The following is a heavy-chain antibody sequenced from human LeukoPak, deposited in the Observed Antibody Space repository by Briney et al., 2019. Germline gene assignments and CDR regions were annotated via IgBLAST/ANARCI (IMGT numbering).Heavy chain of an antibody. Sequence: SGPTLVKPTQTLTLTCTFSGFSLSTSGVGVGWIRQPPGKALEWLALIYWNDDKRYSPSLKSRLTITKDTSKNQVVLTMTNMDPVDTATYYCAHRFLEWLSHDAFDIWGRGTMVTVSS. D-gene: IGHD3-3*01. CDR1: GFSLSTSGVG. CDR2: IYWNDDK. J-gene: IGHJ3*02. V-gene: IGHV2-5*01. CDR3: AHRFLEWLSHDAFDI.